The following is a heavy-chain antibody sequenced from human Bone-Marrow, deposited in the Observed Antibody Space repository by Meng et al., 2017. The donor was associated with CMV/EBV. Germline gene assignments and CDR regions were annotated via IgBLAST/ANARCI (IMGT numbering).Heavy chain of an antibody. Sequence: QGHLQKWGAGLLKPSGPLSLTCGVYGAPFSGYWSWVRQPPGKGLEWIGEITHSGSTNYNVSLKSRVTISIDTSKDQFSLKLSSVTATDTAVYYCAPGFRSWSGSYSSWGQGTLVTVSS. V-gene: IGHV4-34*01. J-gene: IGHJ4*02. D-gene: IGHD1-26*01. CDR2: ITHSGST. CDR3: APGFRSWSGSYSS. CDR1: GAPFSGY.